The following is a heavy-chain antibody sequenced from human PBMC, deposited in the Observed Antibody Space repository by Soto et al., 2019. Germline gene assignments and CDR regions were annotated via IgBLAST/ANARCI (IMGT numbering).Heavy chain of an antibody. V-gene: IGHV4-39*01. CDR1: GGSISSSSYY. Sequence: QLQLQESGPGLVKPSETLSLTCTVSGGSISSSSYYWGWIRQPPGKGLEWIGSIYYSGSTYYNPSLKSRVTISVDTSKNQFSLKLSSVTAADTAVYYCARHTDVSGIVVVPAANCFDPWGQGTLVTVSS. CDR3: ARHTDVSGIVVVPAANCFDP. J-gene: IGHJ5*02. D-gene: IGHD2-2*01. CDR2: IYYSGST.